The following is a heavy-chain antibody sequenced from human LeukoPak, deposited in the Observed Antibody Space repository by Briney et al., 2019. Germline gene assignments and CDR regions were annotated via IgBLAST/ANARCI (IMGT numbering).Heavy chain of an antibody. CDR3: ARPPNIAAAGQD. V-gene: IGHV3-21*01. J-gene: IGHJ4*02. Sequence: GGSLRLSCAASGFTFNSYSMNWVRQAPGKGLEWVSSISSSSSYIYYADSVKGRFTISRDNAKNSLYLQMNSLRAEDTAVYYCARPPNIAAAGQDWGQGTLVTVSS. CDR2: ISSSSSYI. CDR1: GFTFNSYS. D-gene: IGHD6-13*01.